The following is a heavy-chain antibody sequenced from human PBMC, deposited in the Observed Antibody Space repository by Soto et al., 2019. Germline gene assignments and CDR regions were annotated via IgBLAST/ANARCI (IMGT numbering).Heavy chain of an antibody. D-gene: IGHD6-13*01. Sequence: SGGAPRLSCAAPGFTFCSNALSWVRQAPGEGVEWVSSISGSGDTTYYADSVKGRFTISRDNSKNTLYLQMNSLRAEDTAVYYCARERGQGSSWPPGYYYYGLDVWGQGTTVTVSS. CDR1: GFTFCSNA. CDR2: ISGSGDTT. V-gene: IGHV3-23*01. J-gene: IGHJ6*01. CDR3: ARERGQGSSWPPGYYYYGLDV.